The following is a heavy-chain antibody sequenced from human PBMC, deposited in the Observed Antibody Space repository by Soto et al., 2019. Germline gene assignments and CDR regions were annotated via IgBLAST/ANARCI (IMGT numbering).Heavy chain of an antibody. D-gene: IGHD6-13*01. J-gene: IGHJ4*02. V-gene: IGHV4-34*01. Sequence: XATLSLTFAVYGGSVSGYYWSWIRQPPGKGLEWIGEINHSGSTNYNPSLKSRVTISVDTSKNQFSLKLSSVTAADTAVYYCERKYSSSWYYWGQRTLVTVSS. CDR3: ERKYSSSWYY. CDR1: GGSVSGYY. CDR2: INHSGST.